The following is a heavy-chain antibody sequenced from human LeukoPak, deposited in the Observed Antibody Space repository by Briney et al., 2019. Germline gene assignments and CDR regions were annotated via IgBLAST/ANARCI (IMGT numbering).Heavy chain of an antibody. Sequence: SETLSLTCTVSGGSISSGSYYWSWIRQPAGRGLEWIGRIYTSGSTNYNPSLKSRVTISVDTSKNQFSLKLSSVTAADTAVYYCATTTSGGDAFDIWGQGTMVTVSS. D-gene: IGHD1-26*01. J-gene: IGHJ3*02. V-gene: IGHV4-61*02. CDR1: GGSISSGSYY. CDR2: IYTSGST. CDR3: ATTTSGGDAFDI.